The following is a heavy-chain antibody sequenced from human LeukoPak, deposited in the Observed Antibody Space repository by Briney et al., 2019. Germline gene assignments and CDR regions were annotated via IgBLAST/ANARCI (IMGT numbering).Heavy chain of an antibody. J-gene: IGHJ4*02. V-gene: IGHV3-74*01. CDR1: GFTFSNYW. Sequence: GGSLRLSCAASGFTFSNYWMHWVRQAPGKGLVWVSRINSDGSSTSYADSVKGRFTISRDNAKNTLYLQMNSLRAEDTAVYYCARAPYYDFWSGYFMDYWGQGTLVTVSS. CDR3: ARAPYYDFWSGYFMDY. CDR2: INSDGSST. D-gene: IGHD3-3*01.